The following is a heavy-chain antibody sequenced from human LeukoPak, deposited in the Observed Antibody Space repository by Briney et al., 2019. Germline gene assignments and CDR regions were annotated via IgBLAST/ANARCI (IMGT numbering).Heavy chain of an antibody. CDR3: ARGKGFYYYGMDV. Sequence: PARSLSLSCAASGFTFSSYAMHWIRQAPGKGLEWVAVISYDGSNKYYADSVKGRFTISRDNSKNTLYLQMNSLRAEDTAVYYCARGKGFYYYGMDVWGQGTTVSVSS. CDR2: ISYDGSNK. J-gene: IGHJ6*02. V-gene: IGHV3-30-3*01. CDR1: GFTFSSYA.